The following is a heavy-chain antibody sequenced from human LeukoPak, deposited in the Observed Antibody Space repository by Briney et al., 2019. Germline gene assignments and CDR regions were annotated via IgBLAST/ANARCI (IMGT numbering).Heavy chain of an antibody. CDR1: GFPFSDHY. V-gene: IGHV3-72*01. Sequence: GGSLRLSCAASGFPFSDHYLDWVRQAPGKGLEWLGRIKNKANSYTTYYAASVKGRFTISRDDSKNSLYLQMSSLKTEDTAVYYCVRESRLAGTADAFDIWGRGTMVTVSS. CDR3: VRESRLAGTADAFDI. J-gene: IGHJ3*02. CDR2: IKNKANSYTT. D-gene: IGHD1-7*01.